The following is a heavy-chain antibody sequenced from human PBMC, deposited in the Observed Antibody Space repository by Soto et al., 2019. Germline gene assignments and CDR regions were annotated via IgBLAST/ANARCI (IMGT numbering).Heavy chain of an antibody. J-gene: IGHJ6*03. D-gene: IGHD2-8*01. CDR2: TFYRSKWYN. CDR1: GDSVSSTSAA. Sequence: SQTLSLTCVISGDSVSSTSAAWNWIRQSPSRGLEWLGRTFYRSKWYNDYEQSVKSRMTINADTSKNQFSLQLNSVTPEDTAVYYCGIMVYAMYGEYYYYMDVWGKGTTVTVSS. V-gene: IGHV6-1*01. CDR3: GIMVYAMYGEYYYYMDV.